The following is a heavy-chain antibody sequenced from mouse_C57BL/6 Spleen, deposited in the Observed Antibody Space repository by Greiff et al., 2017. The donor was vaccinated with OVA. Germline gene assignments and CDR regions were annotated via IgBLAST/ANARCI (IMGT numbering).Heavy chain of an antibody. CDR3: ARDGDDYDRGMDY. D-gene: IGHD2-4*01. J-gene: IGHJ4*01. V-gene: IGHV1-55*01. CDR1: GYTFTSYW. Sequence: QVQLQQPGAELVKPGASVKMSCKASGYTFTSYWITWVKQRPGQGLEWIGDIYPGSGSTNYNEKFKSKATLTVDTSSSTAYMQLSSLTSEDSAVYYCARDGDDYDRGMDYWGQGTSVTVSS. CDR2: IYPGSGST.